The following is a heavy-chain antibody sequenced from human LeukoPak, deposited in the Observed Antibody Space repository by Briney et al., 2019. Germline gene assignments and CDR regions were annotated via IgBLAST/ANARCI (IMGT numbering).Heavy chain of an antibody. CDR1: GGSITSSSYY. CDR3: ARSVEGYCRGGSCYYYSYYMDV. D-gene: IGHD2-15*01. CDR2: IYYSGST. Sequence: SETLSLTCTVSGGSITSSSYYWGWIRQPPGKGLEWIGSIYYSGSTYYNPSVKSRVTISVDTSKNQFSLKLSSVTAADTAVYYCARSVEGYCRGGSCYYYSYYMDVWGKGTTVTVSS. J-gene: IGHJ6*03. V-gene: IGHV4-39*01.